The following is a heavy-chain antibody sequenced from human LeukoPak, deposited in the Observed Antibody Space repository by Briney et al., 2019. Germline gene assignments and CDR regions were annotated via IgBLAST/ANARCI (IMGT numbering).Heavy chain of an antibody. V-gene: IGHV1-69*13. Sequence: ASVKVSCKASGGTFSSYAISWVRQAPGQGLEWMGGIIPIFGTANYAQKFQGRVTITADESTSTAYMELSSLRSEDTAVYYCARGRAYYDILTGYYTPDYYYYGMDVWGQGTTVTVSS. D-gene: IGHD3-9*01. CDR2: IIPIFGTA. CDR3: ARGRAYYDILTGYYTPDYYYYGMDV. J-gene: IGHJ6*02. CDR1: GGTFSSYA.